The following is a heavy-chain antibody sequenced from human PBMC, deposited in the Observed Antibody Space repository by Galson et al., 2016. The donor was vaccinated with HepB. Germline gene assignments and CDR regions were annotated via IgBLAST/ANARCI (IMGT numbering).Heavy chain of an antibody. D-gene: IGHD1-26*01. CDR1: GFTVRSNY. V-gene: IGHV3-53*01. CDR3: ARSLGSTTNYGLDV. CDR2: IHSGGAT. Sequence: SLRLSCAASGFTVRSNYMHWVRQAPGKGLEWVSVIHSGGATYYAGSVVGRFSISRDNSKNTMGLHMSGLRAEDTAVYYCARSLGSTTNYGLDVWGQGTAVSVS. J-gene: IGHJ6*02.